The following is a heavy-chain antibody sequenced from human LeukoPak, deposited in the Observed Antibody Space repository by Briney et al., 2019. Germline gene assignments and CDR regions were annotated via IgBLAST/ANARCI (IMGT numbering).Heavy chain of an antibody. Sequence: PSETLSLTCTVSGGSISSYYWSWIRQPPGKGLEWIGYIYYSGSTDYNPSLKSRVTISVDTSKNQFSLKLSSVTAADTAVYYCARGRYEVDYWGQGTLVTVSS. CDR1: GGSISSYY. CDR3: ARGRYEVDY. V-gene: IGHV4-59*01. CDR2: IYYSGST. J-gene: IGHJ4*02. D-gene: IGHD5-12*01.